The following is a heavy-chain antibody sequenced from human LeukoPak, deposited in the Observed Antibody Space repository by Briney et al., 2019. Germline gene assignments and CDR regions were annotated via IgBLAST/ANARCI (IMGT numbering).Heavy chain of an antibody. CDR2: IYSGGST. V-gene: IGHV3-53*01. J-gene: IGHJ4*02. D-gene: IGHD3-22*01. Sequence: GGSLRLSCAASGFTVSSNYMSWVRQAPGKGLEWVSVIYSGGSTYYADSVRGRFTISRDNSKNTLYLQMNSLRAEDTAVYYCARDSDSSEGYWGQGTLVTVSS. CDR3: ARDSDSSEGY. CDR1: GFTVSSNY.